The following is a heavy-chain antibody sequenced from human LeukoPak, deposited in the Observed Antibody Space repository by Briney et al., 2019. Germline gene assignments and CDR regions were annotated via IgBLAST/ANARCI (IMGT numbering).Heavy chain of an antibody. D-gene: IGHD6-19*01. J-gene: IGHJ4*02. Sequence: GGSLRLSCAASGFTLSSYWMSWVRQAPGKGLEWVANIKQDGSEKYYVDSVKGRFTISRDNAKNSLYLQMNSLRAEDTAVYYCARAEPVAGTDYWGQGTLVTVSS. V-gene: IGHV3-7*01. CDR2: IKQDGSEK. CDR3: ARAEPVAGTDY. CDR1: GFTLSSYW.